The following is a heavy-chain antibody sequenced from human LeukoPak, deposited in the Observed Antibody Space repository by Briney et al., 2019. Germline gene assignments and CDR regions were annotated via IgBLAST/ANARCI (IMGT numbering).Heavy chain of an antibody. CDR3: AREHRTIFGRRWNWFDP. CDR2: INQSGST. Sequence: SETLSLTCAVYGGSFSGYYWSWIRQPPGKGLEWIGEINQSGSTNYNPSLKSRVTISVDTSKNQFSLKLSSVTAADTAVYYCAREHRTIFGRRWNWFDPWGQGTLVTVSS. J-gene: IGHJ5*02. D-gene: IGHD3-3*01. V-gene: IGHV4-34*01. CDR1: GGSFSGYY.